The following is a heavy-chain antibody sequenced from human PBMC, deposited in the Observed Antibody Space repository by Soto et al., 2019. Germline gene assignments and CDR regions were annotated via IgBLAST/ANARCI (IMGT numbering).Heavy chain of an antibody. J-gene: IGHJ4*02. Sequence: QVHLQESGPGLVKPSGTLSLSCAVSGDSISSSNWWTWVRQPPGKGLEWIAEIWHSGYSNYNPSLRSRVTISVDKSKNQFSLKLSSVTAADTAVYYCASAQRAKEGFEYWGQGTLVTVSS. CDR2: IWHSGYS. V-gene: IGHV4-4*02. CDR3: ASAQRAKEGFEY. CDR1: GDSISSSNW.